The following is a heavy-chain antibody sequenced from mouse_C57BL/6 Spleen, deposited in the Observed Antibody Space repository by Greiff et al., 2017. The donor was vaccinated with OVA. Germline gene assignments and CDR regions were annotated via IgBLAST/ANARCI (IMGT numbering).Heavy chain of an antibody. J-gene: IGHJ4*01. CDR3: ARWGNYEAMDY. D-gene: IGHD2-1*01. CDR1: GYTFTDYN. Sequence: EVKLQESGPELVKPGASVKMSCKASGYTFTDYNMHWVKQSHGKSLEWIGYINPNNGGTSYNQKFKGKATLTVNKSSSTAYMELRSLTSEDSAVYYCARWGNYEAMDYWGQGTSVTVSS. CDR2: INPNNGGT. V-gene: IGHV1-22*01.